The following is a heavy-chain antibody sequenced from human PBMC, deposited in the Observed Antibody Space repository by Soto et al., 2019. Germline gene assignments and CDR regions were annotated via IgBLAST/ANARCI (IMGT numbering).Heavy chain of an antibody. CDR3: SRDTRSIAVVAQTPFDF. J-gene: IGHJ4*02. V-gene: IGHV1-46*01. Sequence: QVQLVQSGAEVKEPGASVKVSCKASGYTFANDYIHWVRQVPGQGLELMGRIKPSGGATLYAQKFQGRVTKTRDTSTNTHYTVLSSLRSDDTAMYYCSRDTRSIAVVAQTPFDFLGQGTLVTVSS. D-gene: IGHD2-15*01. CDR1: GYTFANDY. CDR2: IKPSGGAT.